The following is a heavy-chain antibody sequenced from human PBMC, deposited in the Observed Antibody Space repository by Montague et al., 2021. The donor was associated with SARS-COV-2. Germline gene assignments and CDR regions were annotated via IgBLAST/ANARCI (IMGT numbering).Heavy chain of an antibody. CDR2: INHSGST. V-gene: IGHV4-34*01. CDR1: GGSFSGYY. CDR3: ARGYQLRFLEWSSRQSTFDY. J-gene: IGHJ4*02. D-gene: IGHD3-3*01. Sequence: SETLSLTCAVYGGSFSGYYWSWIHQPPGKGLEWIGEINHSGSTNYNPSLKSRVTISVGTPKNQFSLKLSSVTAADTAVYYCARGYQLRFLEWSSRQSTFDYWGQGTLVTVSS.